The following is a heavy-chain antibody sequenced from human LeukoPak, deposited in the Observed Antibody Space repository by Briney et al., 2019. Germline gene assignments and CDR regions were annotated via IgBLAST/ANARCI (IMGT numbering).Heavy chain of an antibody. J-gene: IGHJ4*02. Sequence: GASVKVSCKASGYTFTSYDIYWVRQATGQGLEWMGWMNPNSGNTGYAQKFQGRVTITRNTSISTAYMELSSLRSEDTAVYYCARVSGSYPNFDYWGQGTLVTVSS. CDR1: GYTFTSYD. V-gene: IGHV1-8*01. D-gene: IGHD1-26*01. CDR2: MNPNSGNT. CDR3: ARVSGSYPNFDY.